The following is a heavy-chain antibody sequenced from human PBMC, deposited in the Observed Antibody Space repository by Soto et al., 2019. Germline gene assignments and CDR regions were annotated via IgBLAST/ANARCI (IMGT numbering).Heavy chain of an antibody. J-gene: IGHJ5*02. CDR2: IYYSGST. CDR1: GGSISRGGYY. D-gene: IGHD3-10*01. V-gene: IGHV4-31*03. CDR3: AXNDAMPHYGAGSYPPGT. Sequence: NPSETLSLTCTVSGGSISRGGYYWSWIRQHPGKGLEWIGYIYYSGSTYYNPSLKSRVTISVDTSKNQFSLKLSSVTAADTAVYYCAXNDAMPHYGAGSYPPGTWGQGTLVTVSS.